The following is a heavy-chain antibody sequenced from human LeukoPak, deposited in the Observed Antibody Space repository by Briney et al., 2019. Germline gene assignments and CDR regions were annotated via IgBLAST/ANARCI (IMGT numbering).Heavy chain of an antibody. D-gene: IGHD6-19*01. J-gene: IGHJ4*02. CDR3: TRVTAVAGDDY. CDR1: GFTFGDYA. CDR2: IRSKAYGGTT. V-gene: IGHV3-49*03. Sequence: PVRSLRLSCTASGFTFGDYAMSWFRQAPGKGLEWVGFIRSKAYGGTTEYAASVKGRFTISRDDSKSIAYLQMNSLKTEDTAVYYCTRVTAVAGDDYWGQGTLVTVSS.